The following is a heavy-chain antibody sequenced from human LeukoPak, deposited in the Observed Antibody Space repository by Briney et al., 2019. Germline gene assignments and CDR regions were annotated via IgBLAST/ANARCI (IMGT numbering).Heavy chain of an antibody. Sequence: GGSLRLSCAASGFTFSSYWMLWVRQAPGKGLVWVSRINSDGSSTSYADSVKGRFTISRDNAKNTLYLQMNSLRAEDTAVYYCARAPRFGELLQVDYWGQGTLVTVSS. V-gene: IGHV3-74*01. CDR1: GFTFSSYW. D-gene: IGHD3-10*01. CDR2: INSDGSST. J-gene: IGHJ4*02. CDR3: ARAPRFGELLQVDY.